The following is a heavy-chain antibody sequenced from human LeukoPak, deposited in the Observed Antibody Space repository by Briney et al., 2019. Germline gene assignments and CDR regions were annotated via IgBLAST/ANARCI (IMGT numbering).Heavy chain of an antibody. Sequence: SETLSLTCTVSGGSISSSSYYWGWIRQPPGKGLEWIGSIYYSGSTYYNPSLKSRVTTSVDTSKNQFSLKLSSVTAADTAVYYCARGSTSGWIADYWGQGTLVTVSS. CDR3: ARGSTSGWIADY. D-gene: IGHD6-19*01. V-gene: IGHV4-39*01. CDR2: IYYSGST. CDR1: GGSISSSSYY. J-gene: IGHJ4*02.